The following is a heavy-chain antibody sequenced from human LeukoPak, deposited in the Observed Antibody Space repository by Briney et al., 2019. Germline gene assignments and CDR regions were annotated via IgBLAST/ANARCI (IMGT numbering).Heavy chain of an antibody. CDR1: GFTFSSYS. CDR2: ISSSTSTI. V-gene: IGHV3-48*02. CDR3: ARGRYGMDV. Sequence: SGGSLRLSCAASGFTFSSYSMNWVRQAPGKGLEWVSYISSSTSTIYYADSVKGRFTISRDNAKNSLYLQMNNLRDEDTAVYYCARGRYGMDVWGQGTTVTVSS. J-gene: IGHJ6*02.